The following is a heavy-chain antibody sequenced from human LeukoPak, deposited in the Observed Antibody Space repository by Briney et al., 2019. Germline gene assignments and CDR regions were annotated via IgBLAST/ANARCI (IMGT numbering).Heavy chain of an antibody. Sequence: GGSLRLSCAASGFTFSSYGMSWVRQAPGKGLEWVSGISGSGGSTYYADSVKGRFTISRDNSKNTLYLQMNSLRAEDTAVYYCARLDILTGYYIPSYWGQGTLVTVSS. J-gene: IGHJ4*02. V-gene: IGHV3-23*01. CDR1: GFTFSSYG. D-gene: IGHD3-9*01. CDR2: ISGSGGST. CDR3: ARLDILTGYYIPSY.